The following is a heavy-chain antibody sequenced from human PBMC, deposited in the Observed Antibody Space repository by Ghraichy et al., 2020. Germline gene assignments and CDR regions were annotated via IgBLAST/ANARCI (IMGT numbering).Heavy chain of an antibody. CDR1: GGSFDSYY. J-gene: IGHJ4*02. CDR3: ARGRKSSQQLVPLPFDY. D-gene: IGHD6-13*01. CDR2: INHYGST. Sequence: SETLSLTCAVYGGSFDSYYWSWIRQPPGKGLEWIGEINHYGSTNSNLSLKSRVTMSVDRVKSQFSLKVTSVTAADTAVYYCARGRKSSQQLVPLPFDYWSQVTLVTVPS. V-gene: IGHV4-34*01.